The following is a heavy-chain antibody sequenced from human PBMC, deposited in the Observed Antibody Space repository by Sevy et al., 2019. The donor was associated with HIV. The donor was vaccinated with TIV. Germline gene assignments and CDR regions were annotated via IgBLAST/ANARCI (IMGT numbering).Heavy chain of an antibody. CDR2: INHSGST. D-gene: IGHD3-3*01. CDR3: ARVLRGLRFDPRTIFDY. J-gene: IGHJ4*02. Sequence: SETLSLTCAVYGGSISGYYWSWIRQPPGKGLEWIGEINHSGSTHYNPSLKSRVTISVDTSKNQFSLKLSSVTAADTAVYYCARVLRGLRFDPRTIFDYWGQGTLVTVSS. CDR1: GGSISGYY. V-gene: IGHV4-34*01.